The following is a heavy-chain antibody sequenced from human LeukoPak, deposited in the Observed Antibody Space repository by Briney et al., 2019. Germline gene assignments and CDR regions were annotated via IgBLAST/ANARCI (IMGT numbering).Heavy chain of an antibody. CDR1: GFTFNSYE. J-gene: IGHJ6*03. CDR2: ISSSGSTR. Sequence: PGGSLRLSCAASGFTFNSYEMNWVRQVPGKGLEWVSYISSSGSTRYYADSVQGRFTLSRDNAKNSLSLQMNSLRAEDTAIYYCARQGYSSSWAKYYYYMDVWGKGTTVTVSS. CDR3: ARQGYSSSWAKYYYYMDV. V-gene: IGHV3-48*03. D-gene: IGHD6-13*01.